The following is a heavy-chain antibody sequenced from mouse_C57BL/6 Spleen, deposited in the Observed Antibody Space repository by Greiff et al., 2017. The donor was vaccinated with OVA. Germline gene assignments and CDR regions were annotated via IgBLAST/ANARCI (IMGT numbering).Heavy chain of an antibody. J-gene: IGHJ3*01. Sequence: EVQLQQSGPELVKPGASVKISCKASGYTFTDYYMNWVKQSHGKSLEWIGDINPNNGGTSYNQKFKGKATLTVDKSSSTAYMELRSLTSEDSAVYYCARSEYYSSDWFAYWGQGTLVTVSA. CDR2: INPNNGGT. D-gene: IGHD1-1*01. CDR3: ARSEYYSSDWFAY. CDR1: GYTFTDYY. V-gene: IGHV1-26*01.